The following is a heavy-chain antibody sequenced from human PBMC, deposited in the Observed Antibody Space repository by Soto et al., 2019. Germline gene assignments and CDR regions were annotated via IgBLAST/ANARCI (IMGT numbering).Heavy chain of an antibody. V-gene: IGHV3-74*01. D-gene: IGHD3-10*01. CDR1: GFTLSSFL. CDR3: ARGRSGSYSSDY. J-gene: IGHJ4*02. CDR2: INGDGSTT. Sequence: GGALRLSCAASGFTLSSFLIHWVRQAPGKGLVWVSRINGDGSTTNYADSLKGRFTISRDNAKNTVFLQMNSLRAEDTAVYYCARGRSGSYSSDYWGQGTLVTVSS.